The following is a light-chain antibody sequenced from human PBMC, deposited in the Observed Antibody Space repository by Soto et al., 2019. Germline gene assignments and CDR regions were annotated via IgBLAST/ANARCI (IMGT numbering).Light chain of an antibody. CDR2: GAS. CDR3: QQYSNWPPWT. V-gene: IGKV3-15*01. J-gene: IGKJ1*01. Sequence: EKVMTQSPATLSMSPGERATLSCRASQSVSSFLAWYQQKPGQAPRLLIYGASTRATGIPARFSGSGSGTEFTLTISSLQSEDFAVYYCQQYSNWPPWTFGQRTKVDIK. CDR1: QSVSSF.